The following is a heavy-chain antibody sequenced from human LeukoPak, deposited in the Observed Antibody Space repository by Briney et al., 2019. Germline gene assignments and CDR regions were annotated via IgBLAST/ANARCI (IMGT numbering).Heavy chain of an antibody. CDR3: ARTDTATGADAFDI. J-gene: IGHJ3*02. Sequence: GGSLRLSCAASGFTFSDYYMSWIRQAPGKGLEWVSSISGSSSYIYYADSVKGRFTISRDNAKNSLYLQMNSLRAEDTAVYYCARTDTATGADAFDIWGQGTMVTVSS. D-gene: IGHD5-18*01. V-gene: IGHV3-11*04. CDR2: ISGSSSYI. CDR1: GFTFSDYY.